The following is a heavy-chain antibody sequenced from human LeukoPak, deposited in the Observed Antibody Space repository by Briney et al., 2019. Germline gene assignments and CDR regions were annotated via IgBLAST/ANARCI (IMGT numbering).Heavy chain of an antibody. CDR1: GYTLTELS. CDR3: ATVGEYYYGSGRRGASNWFDP. V-gene: IGHV1-24*01. D-gene: IGHD3-10*01. J-gene: IGHJ5*02. CDR2: FDPEDGET. Sequence: ASVKVSCKVSGYTLTELSMHWVRQAPGKGLEWMGGFDPEDGETIYAQKFQGRVTMTEDTSTDTAYMELSSLRSEDTAVYYCATVGEYYYGSGRRGASNWFDPWGQGTLVTVSS.